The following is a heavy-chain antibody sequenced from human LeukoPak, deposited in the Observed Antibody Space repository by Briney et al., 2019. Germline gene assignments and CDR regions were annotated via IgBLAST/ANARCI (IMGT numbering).Heavy chain of an antibody. CDR1: GFSFSSYW. Sequence: GGSLRLSCAACGFSFSSYWLTWVRQAPGKGLEWVANIKQDGSEKYYVDSVKGRFTISRDNAKNSLYLQMNSLRVEDTAVYYCARDGYLRGVDYWGQGTLVTVSP. CDR3: ARDGYLRGVDY. CDR2: IKQDGSEK. D-gene: IGHD3-10*01. J-gene: IGHJ4*02. V-gene: IGHV3-7*01.